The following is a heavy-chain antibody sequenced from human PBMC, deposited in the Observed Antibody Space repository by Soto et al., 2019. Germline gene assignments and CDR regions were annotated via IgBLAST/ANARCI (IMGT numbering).Heavy chain of an antibody. CDR3: AREGMPTAPAYYYSYGMDV. V-gene: IGHV3-7*01. J-gene: IGHJ6*02. CDR1: GFTFSTYW. D-gene: IGHD4-17*01. Sequence: EVQLVESGGGLVQPGGSLRLSCAASGFTFSTYWMSWVRQAPGKGLEWVANIKQDGSEKYYVDSVKGRFTISRDNAKNSLYLQMNSVRVEDTAVYYSAREGMPTAPAYYYSYGMDVWGQGTTVTVSS. CDR2: IKQDGSEK.